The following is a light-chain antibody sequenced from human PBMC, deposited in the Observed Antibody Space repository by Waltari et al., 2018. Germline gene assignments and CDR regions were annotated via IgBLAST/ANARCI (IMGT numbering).Light chain of an antibody. CDR1: QSVGRF. Sequence: EIVLTQSPGTLSLSPGDKATLSCRAIQSVGRFLAWYQKKPGQAPRLLIYDASTRASGIPDRFSGSGSGTDFSLTISRLEPEDFAVYFCQKYVNLPATFGQGTKVEIQ. CDR2: DAS. CDR3: QKYVNLPAT. J-gene: IGKJ1*01. V-gene: IGKV3-20*01.